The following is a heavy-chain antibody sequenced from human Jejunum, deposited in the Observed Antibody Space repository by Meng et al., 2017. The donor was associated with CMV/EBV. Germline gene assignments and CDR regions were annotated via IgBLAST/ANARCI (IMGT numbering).Heavy chain of an antibody. Sequence: VAAVGVGGGLVPPGGSLSLSCAASGFNFSSYWMHWVRQVPGKGLVWVSLISDDGSTTTYADSVQGRFSISRDNAKNTLYLEMNSLRAEDTAVYYCARATRAKWPYFDYWGQGTLVTVSS. CDR2: ISDDGSTT. CDR1: GFNFSSYW. J-gene: IGHJ4*02. V-gene: IGHV3-74*01. D-gene: IGHD5-12*01. CDR3: ARATRAKWPYFDY.